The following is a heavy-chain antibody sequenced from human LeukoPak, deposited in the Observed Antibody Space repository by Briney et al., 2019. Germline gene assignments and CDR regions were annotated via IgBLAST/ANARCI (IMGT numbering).Heavy chain of an antibody. CDR2: ISSSGSTI. CDR3: ARDITTVVTQGY. J-gene: IGHJ4*02. Sequence: GGSLRLACAASGFTFSDYYMSWIRQAPGKGLEWVSYISSSGSTIYYADSVKGRFTISRDNVKNSLYLQMNSLRAEDTAVYYCARDITTVVTQGYWGQGTLVTVSS. CDR1: GFTFSDYY. V-gene: IGHV3-11*04. D-gene: IGHD4-23*01.